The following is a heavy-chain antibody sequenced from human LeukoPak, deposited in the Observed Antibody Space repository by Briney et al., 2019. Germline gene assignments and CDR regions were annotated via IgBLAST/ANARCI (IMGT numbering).Heavy chain of an antibody. D-gene: IGHD3-22*01. CDR1: GFTFDDYA. V-gene: IGHV4-59*08. CDR3: ARGMYYYDGSGDY. J-gene: IGHJ4*02. Sequence: LRLSCAASGFTFDDYAMHWVRQAPGKGLEWIGYIYYSGSTNYNPSLKSRVTISINTSKNQFSLNLTSVTAADTAVYYCARGMYYYDGSGDYWGQGTLVTVSS. CDR2: IYYSGST.